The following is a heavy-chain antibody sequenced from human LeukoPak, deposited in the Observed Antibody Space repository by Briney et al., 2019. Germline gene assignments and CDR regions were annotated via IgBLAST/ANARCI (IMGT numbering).Heavy chain of an antibody. CDR3: ARGPVDYSSSWYPYYYYYYMDV. CDR1: GFTVSSNY. J-gene: IGHJ6*03. D-gene: IGHD6-13*01. CDR2: IYSGGST. V-gene: IGHV3-66*02. Sequence: GGSLRLSCAASGFTVSSNYMSWVRQAPGKGLEWVSVIYSGGSTYYADSVKGRITISRDNSKNTLYLQMNSLRAEDTAVYYCARGPVDYSSSWYPYYYYYYMDVWGKGTTVTVSS.